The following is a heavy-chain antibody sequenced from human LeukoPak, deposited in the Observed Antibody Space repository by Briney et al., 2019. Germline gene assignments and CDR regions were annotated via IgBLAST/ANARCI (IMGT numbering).Heavy chain of an antibody. CDR2: IYTGGNT. D-gene: IGHD3-10*01. CDR1: GFTVSSNY. V-gene: IGHV3-53*01. CDR3: AFYGHNWFDP. J-gene: IGHJ5*02. Sequence: GGSLRLSCAASGFTVSSNYMSWVRQAPGKGLEWVSIIYTGGNTYYADSVKGRFTISRDNSKNTLYLQMNSLRAEDTAVYYCAFYGHNWFDPWGQGTLVTVSS.